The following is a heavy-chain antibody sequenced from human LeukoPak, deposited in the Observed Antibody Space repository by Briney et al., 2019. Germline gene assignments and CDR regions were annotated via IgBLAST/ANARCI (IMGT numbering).Heavy chain of an antibody. CDR2: INSGGSST. Sequence: GGSLRLSCAASGFTFSSYWMHWVRQAPGKGLVWVSRINSGGSSTSYADSVKGRFTISRDNAKNTLYLQMNSLRAEDTAVYYCARDIVVVVAATHDAFDIWGQGTMVTVSS. J-gene: IGHJ3*02. CDR3: ARDIVVVVAATHDAFDI. V-gene: IGHV3-74*01. D-gene: IGHD2-15*01. CDR1: GFTFSSYW.